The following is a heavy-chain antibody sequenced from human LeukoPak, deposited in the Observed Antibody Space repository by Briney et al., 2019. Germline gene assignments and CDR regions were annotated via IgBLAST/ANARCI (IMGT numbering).Heavy chain of an antibody. CDR2: IWYDGSNK. D-gene: IGHD4-17*01. CDR1: GFTFSSYG. CDR3: ARGNDYGDYSNWFDP. V-gene: IGHV3-33*01. J-gene: IGHJ5*02. Sequence: GGYLRLSCAASGFTFSSYGMHWVRQAPGKGLEWVAVIWYDGSNKYYADSVKGRFTISRDNSKNTLYLQMNSLRAEDTAVYYCARGNDYGDYSNWFDPWGQGTLVTVSS.